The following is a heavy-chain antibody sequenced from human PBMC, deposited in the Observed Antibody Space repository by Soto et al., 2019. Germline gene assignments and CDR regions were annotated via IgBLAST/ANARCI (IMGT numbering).Heavy chain of an antibody. CDR2: INPNSGGT. CDR3: ARGGTYSSSWYFSSLNWFDP. D-gene: IGHD6-13*01. V-gene: IGHV1-2*04. CDR1: GYTFTGYD. J-gene: IGHJ5*02. Sequence: ASVKVSCKASGYTFTGYDMHWVRQAPGQGLEWMGWINPNSGGTNYAQKFQGWATMTRDTSISTTYMELSRLRSDDTAVYYCARGGTYSSSWYFSSLNWFDPWGQGTLVTVSS.